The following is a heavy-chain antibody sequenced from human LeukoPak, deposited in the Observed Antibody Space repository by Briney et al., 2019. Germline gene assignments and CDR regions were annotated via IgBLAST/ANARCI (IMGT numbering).Heavy chain of an antibody. J-gene: IGHJ3*02. CDR2: IRYDGSNK. Sequence: PGGSLRLSCAASGFTFSSYGMHWVRQAPGKGLEWVAFIRYDGSNKYYADSVKGRFTISRDNSKNTLYLQMNSLRAEDTAVYYCAKGALLWFGELFRRDDAFDIWGQGTMVTVSS. CDR3: AKGALLWFGELFRRDDAFDI. CDR1: GFTFSSYG. D-gene: IGHD3-10*01. V-gene: IGHV3-30*02.